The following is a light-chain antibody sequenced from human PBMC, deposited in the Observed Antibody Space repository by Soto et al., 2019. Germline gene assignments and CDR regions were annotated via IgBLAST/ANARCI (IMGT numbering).Light chain of an antibody. CDR1: SSDVGGYNY. V-gene: IGLV2-14*01. CDR3: VAFTTNSTHV. CDR2: EVN. Sequence: QSALTQPPSASGSHGQSVTISCTGTSSDVGGYNYASWFQQHPGKAPKLMISEVNNRPSGVSNRFSGSEYDNTAYLTISGLQVEDEAEYFCVAFTTNSTHVFGTGTKVTVL. J-gene: IGLJ1*01.